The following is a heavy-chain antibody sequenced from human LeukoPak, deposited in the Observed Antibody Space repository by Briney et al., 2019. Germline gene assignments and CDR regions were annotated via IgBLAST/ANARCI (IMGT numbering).Heavy chain of an antibody. Sequence: ASVKVSCKASGGTFSSYAISWVRQAPGQGLEWMGGIIPIFGTANYAQKFQGRVTITADKSTSTAYMELSSLRSEDTAVYYCARDRVTGTTQDFDYWGQGTLVTVSS. J-gene: IGHJ4*02. V-gene: IGHV1-69*06. CDR2: IIPIFGTA. D-gene: IGHD1-20*01. CDR1: GGTFSSYA. CDR3: ARDRVTGTTQDFDY.